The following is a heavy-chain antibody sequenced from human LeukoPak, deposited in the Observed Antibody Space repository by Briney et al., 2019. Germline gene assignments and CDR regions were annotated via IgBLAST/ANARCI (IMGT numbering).Heavy chain of an antibody. CDR2: IKADGSST. J-gene: IGHJ4*02. Sequence: GGSLRLSCAASGFTFSSYWMHWVRQAPGKGLVWVSRIKADGSSTIYADSVKGRFTISRDNANNTLYLQMNSLRAEDTAVYYCTRDFGTYFDYWGQGTLVTVSS. V-gene: IGHV3-74*01. CDR1: GFTFSSYW. CDR3: TRDFGTYFDY. D-gene: IGHD3-16*01.